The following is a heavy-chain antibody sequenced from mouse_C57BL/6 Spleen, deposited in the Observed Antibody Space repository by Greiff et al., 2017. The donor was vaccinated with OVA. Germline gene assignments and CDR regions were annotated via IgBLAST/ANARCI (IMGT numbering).Heavy chain of an antibody. D-gene: IGHD1-1*01. J-gene: IGHJ1*03. Sequence: QVQLQQPGTELVKPGASVKLSCKASGYTFTSYWMHWVKQRPGQGLEWIGNINPSNGGTNYNEKFKSKATLTVDKSYSTAYMQLSSLTSEDSAVYYCARGGVGSKGYFDVWGTGTTVTVSS. V-gene: IGHV1-53*01. CDR2: INPSNGGT. CDR3: ARGGVGSKGYFDV. CDR1: GYTFTSYW.